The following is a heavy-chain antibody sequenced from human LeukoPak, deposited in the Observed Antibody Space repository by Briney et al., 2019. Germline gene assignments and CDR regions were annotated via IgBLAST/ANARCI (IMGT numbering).Heavy chain of an antibody. D-gene: IGHD2-8*01. Sequence: GASVTVSCKASVYTFTCYYMHWVRQAPGQGLEWMGWINPNSGGTNYAQKFQGRVTMTRDTSISTAYMELSRLRSDDTAVYYCTRVAYCTNGVCYRYFDYWGQGTLVTVSS. CDR2: INPNSGGT. CDR3: TRVAYCTNGVCYRYFDY. V-gene: IGHV1-2*02. J-gene: IGHJ4*02. CDR1: VYTFTCYY.